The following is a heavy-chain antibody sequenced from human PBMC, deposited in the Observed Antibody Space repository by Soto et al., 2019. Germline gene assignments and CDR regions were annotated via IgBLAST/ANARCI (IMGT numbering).Heavy chain of an antibody. D-gene: IGHD3-9*01. J-gene: IGHJ6*03. CDR2: IYYSGST. V-gene: IGHV4-59*08. CDR3: ARGILMTSLLGYYYYYMDV. Sequence: PSETLSLTCTVSGGSISSYYWSWIRQPPGKGLEWIGYIYYSGSTNYNPSLKSRVTISVDTSKNQFSLKLSSVTAADTAVYYCARGILMTSLLGYYYYYMDVWGKGTTVTVSS. CDR1: GGSISSYY.